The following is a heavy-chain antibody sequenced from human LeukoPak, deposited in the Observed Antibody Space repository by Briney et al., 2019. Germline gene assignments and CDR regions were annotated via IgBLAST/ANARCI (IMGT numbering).Heavy chain of an antibody. CDR3: AKDYSKTSYYGSGTYYRPNWFDP. CDR1: GFTFSSYA. V-gene: IGHV3-30*04. J-gene: IGHJ5*02. D-gene: IGHD3-10*01. CDR2: ISYDGSNK. Sequence: PGRSLRLSCAASGFTFSSYAMHWVRQAPGKGLEWVAVISYDGSNKNYADSVKGRFTISRDNSKNTLYLQMNSLRPDDTAVYYCAKDYSKTSYYGSGTYYRPNWFDPWGQGTLVTVSS.